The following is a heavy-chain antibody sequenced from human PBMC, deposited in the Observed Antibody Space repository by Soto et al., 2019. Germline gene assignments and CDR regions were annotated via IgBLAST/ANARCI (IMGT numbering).Heavy chain of an antibody. D-gene: IGHD2-15*01. J-gene: IGHJ6*02. CDR1: GYTFTGFH. CDR2: INPKSGDT. CDR3: AKGHWTVGHCSGGSCYDAMDV. Sequence: QVQLVQSGAEVKKPGASVKVSCEASGYTFTGFHLHWVRQAPGQGLEWMGWINPKSGDTNYAQKFLGRVTMTRDTSISTGYMELSGLHSDDTALYYCAKGHWTVGHCSGGSCYDAMDVWGQGTTVTVSS. V-gene: IGHV1-2*02.